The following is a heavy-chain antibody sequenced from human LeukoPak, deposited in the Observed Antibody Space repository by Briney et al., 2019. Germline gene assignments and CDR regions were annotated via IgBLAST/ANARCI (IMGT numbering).Heavy chain of an antibody. CDR1: GGTASSFT. V-gene: IGHV1-69*05. D-gene: IGHD3/OR15-3a*01. J-gene: IGHJ3*01. CDR2: VVPFFGAT. Sequence: SVKVSCKASGGTASSFTINWVRQAPGQGLEWMGGVVPFFGATSYAQRFRGRLTISTDESAATAYMELTSLKSDDTAMYYCARFSTVLGSVKYDFWTDDAFDLWGQGTLVTVS. CDR3: ARFSTVLGSVKYDFWTDDAFDL.